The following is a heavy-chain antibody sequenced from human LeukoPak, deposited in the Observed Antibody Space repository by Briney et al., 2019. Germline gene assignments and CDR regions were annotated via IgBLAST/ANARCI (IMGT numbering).Heavy chain of an antibody. V-gene: IGHV4-34*01. CDR1: GGSFSGYY. CDR2: INHSGST. CDR3: ARVGYRLGYCSSTSCRSTKFERINWFDP. J-gene: IGHJ5*02. Sequence: SETLSLTCAVYGGSFSGYYWSWIRQPPGKGLEWIGEINHSGSTNYNPSLKSRVTISVDTSKNQFSLKLSPVTAADTAVYYCARVGYRLGYCSSTSCRSTKFERINWFDPWGQGTLVTVSS. D-gene: IGHD2-2*01.